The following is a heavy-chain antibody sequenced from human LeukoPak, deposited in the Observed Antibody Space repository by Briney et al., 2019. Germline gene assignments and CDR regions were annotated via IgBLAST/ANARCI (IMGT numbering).Heavy chain of an antibody. CDR2: IYYSGST. D-gene: IGHD2-8*01. V-gene: IGHV4-59*08. CDR1: GGSISSHY. Sequence: SETLSLTCSVSGGSISSHYWSWIRQPPGKGLEWIGYIYYSGSTKYNPSLKSRVTISIDKSKNQLSLKLSFATAADTAVYYCARLYSGTRPPDYWGQGILVTVTS. CDR3: ARLYSGTRPPDY. J-gene: IGHJ4*02.